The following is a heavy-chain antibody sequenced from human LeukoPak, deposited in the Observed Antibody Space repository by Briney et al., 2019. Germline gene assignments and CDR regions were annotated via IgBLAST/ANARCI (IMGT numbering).Heavy chain of an antibody. CDR2: INHSGST. CDR1: GGSFSGYY. D-gene: IGHD3-10*01. J-gene: IGHJ4*02. V-gene: IGHV4-34*01. CDR3: ARVPAYYGSGSYWFDY. Sequence: SETLSLTCAVYGGSFSGYYWSWIRQPPGKGLEWIGEINHSGSTNYNPSLKSRVTISVDTSKNQFSLKLSSVTAADTAVYYCARVPAYYGSGSYWFDYWGQGTLVTVSS.